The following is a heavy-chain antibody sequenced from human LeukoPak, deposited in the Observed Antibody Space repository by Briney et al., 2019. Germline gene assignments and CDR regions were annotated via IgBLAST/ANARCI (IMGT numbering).Heavy chain of an antibody. D-gene: IGHD6-25*01. CDR3: AKDLRSGFGPNAFDI. J-gene: IGHJ3*02. CDR2: ISGSGGST. CDR1: GFTFSSYA. Sequence: GGSLRLSCAASGFTFSSYAMSWVRQAPGKGLEWVSTISGSGGSTYYADSVKGRFTISRDNSKNTLYLQMNSLRAEDTAVYYCAKDLRSGFGPNAFDIWGQGTMVTVSS. V-gene: IGHV3-23*01.